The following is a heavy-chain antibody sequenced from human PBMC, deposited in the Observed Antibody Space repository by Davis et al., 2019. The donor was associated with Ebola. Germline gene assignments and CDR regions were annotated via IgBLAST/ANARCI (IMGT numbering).Heavy chain of an antibody. J-gene: IGHJ4*02. CDR3: ARSHSDWLLPFDY. Sequence: SETLSLTCTVSAASIPTSYWRWTRHPPGTGLEWTGHIYYRGSNDYGPPLRGRITISLDTSKNQFSLRLTSVTAADTAIYYCARSHSDWLLPFDYWGQGTLATVSS. CDR1: AASIPTSY. V-gene: IGHV4-59*01. D-gene: IGHD3-9*01. CDR2: IYYRGSN.